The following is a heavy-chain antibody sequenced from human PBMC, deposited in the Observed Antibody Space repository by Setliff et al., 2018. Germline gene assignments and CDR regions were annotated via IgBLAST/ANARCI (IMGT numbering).Heavy chain of an antibody. CDR3: AREGGGNSGGFDY. J-gene: IGHJ4*02. Sequence: SETLSLTCAVYGGSFSGYYWSWIRQPPGKGLEWIGEINHSGSTNYNPSLKSRVTISVDTSKNQFSLKLSSVTAVDTAVYYCAREGGGNSGGFDYWGQGTLVTVSS. CDR1: GGSFSGYY. V-gene: IGHV4-34*01. D-gene: IGHD2-21*02. CDR2: INHSGST.